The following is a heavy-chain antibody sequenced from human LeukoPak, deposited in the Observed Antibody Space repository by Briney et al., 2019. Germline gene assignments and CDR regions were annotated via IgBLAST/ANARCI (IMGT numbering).Heavy chain of an antibody. CDR1: GFXFSSYA. Sequence: GGSLRLSCGASGFXFSSYAISWVRQAPGKGLEWVSAISGSGGSTFYAVSVRGRFTISRDNSKNTLYLQMNSLRAEDTAVYYCAKGPPIAAAGNNWFDPWGQGTLVTVSS. D-gene: IGHD6-13*01. J-gene: IGHJ5*02. V-gene: IGHV3-23*01. CDR3: AKGPPIAAAGNNWFDP. CDR2: ISGSGGST.